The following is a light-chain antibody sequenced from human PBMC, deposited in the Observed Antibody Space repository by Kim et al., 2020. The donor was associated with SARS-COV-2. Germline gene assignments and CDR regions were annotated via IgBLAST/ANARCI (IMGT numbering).Light chain of an antibody. V-gene: IGKV3-15*01. CDR1: QSGGSH. CDR3: QQYDDWPPKT. CDR2: GAS. J-gene: IGKJ1*01. Sequence: SPGERAALSCMASQSGGSHLAWYQQKPGQAPRLLIYGASTRAPGIPARFSGSGSGTEFTLTIDGLQSEDFAVYYCQQYDDWPPKTFGQGTKVEIK.